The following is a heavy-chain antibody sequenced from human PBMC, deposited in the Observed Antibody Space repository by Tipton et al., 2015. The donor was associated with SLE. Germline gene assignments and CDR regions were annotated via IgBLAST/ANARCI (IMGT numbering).Heavy chain of an antibody. CDR1: GFTFSSYS. D-gene: IGHD3/OR15-3a*01. CDR2: ISSSSSYI. Sequence: SLRLSCAASGFTFSSYSMNWVRQAPGKGLEWVSSISSSSSYIYYADSVKGRFTISRDNAKNSLYLQMNSLRAEGTAVYYCARDTSGDWGFDYWGQGTLVTVSS. J-gene: IGHJ4*02. CDR3: ARDTSGDWGFDY. V-gene: IGHV3-21*01.